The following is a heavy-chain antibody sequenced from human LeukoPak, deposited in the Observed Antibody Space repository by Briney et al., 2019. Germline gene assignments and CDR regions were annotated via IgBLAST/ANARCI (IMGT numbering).Heavy chain of an antibody. CDR2: IWYDGSNK. CDR3: AKEKDFWSGYLFDY. Sequence: GGSLRLSCAASGFTFSSYGMHWVRQAPGKGLEWVAVIWYDGSNKYYADSVKGRFTISRDHSKNTLYLQMNSLRAEDTAVYYCAKEKDFWSGYLFDYWGQGTLVTVSS. CDR1: GFTFSSYG. D-gene: IGHD3-3*01. J-gene: IGHJ4*02. V-gene: IGHV3-33*06.